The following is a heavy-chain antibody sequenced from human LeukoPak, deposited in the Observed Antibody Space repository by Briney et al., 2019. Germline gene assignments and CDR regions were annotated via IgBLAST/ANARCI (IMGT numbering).Heavy chain of an antibody. J-gene: IGHJ4*02. CDR1: GFTFSTYG. V-gene: IGHV3-33*01. D-gene: IGHD3-16*01. CDR3: ARAVGPFDY. CDR2: IWFDGSNK. Sequence: GGSLRLSCAASGFTFSTYGMHWVRQAPGKGLEWVAVIWFDGSNKYYSDSVRGRFTISRDNSKNTLYLQMSSLRADDTAIYYCARAVGPFDYWGQGALVNVSS.